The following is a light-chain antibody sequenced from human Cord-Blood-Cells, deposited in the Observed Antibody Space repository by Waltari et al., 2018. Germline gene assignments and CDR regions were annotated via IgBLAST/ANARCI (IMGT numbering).Light chain of an antibody. CDR2: DVS. CDR3: CSYAGSYPWV. Sequence: QSALTQPRSVSGSPGQSVTISCTGTSSDVGGYHHVSWYQQHPGKAPKLMIYDVSKRPSGVPDRFSGSKSGNTASLTISGLQAEDEADYYCCSYAGSYPWVFGGGTKLTVL. CDR1: SSDVGGYHH. V-gene: IGLV2-11*01. J-gene: IGLJ3*02.